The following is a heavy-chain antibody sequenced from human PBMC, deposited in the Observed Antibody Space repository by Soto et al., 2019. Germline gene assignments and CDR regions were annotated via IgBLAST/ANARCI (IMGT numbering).Heavy chain of an antibody. CDR3: AKQYEFGGLEDY. J-gene: IGHJ4*02. CDR2: ISWNSGSI. CDR1: GFTFDDYA. Sequence: EVQLVESGGGLVQPGRSLRLSRAASGFTFDDYAMHWVRQAPGKGLEWVSGISWNSGSIGYADSVKGRFTISRDNSENTMYLQMNSLRVEDTAMYYCAKQYEFGGLEDYWGQGTLVTVSS. D-gene: IGHD3-3*01. V-gene: IGHV3-9*01.